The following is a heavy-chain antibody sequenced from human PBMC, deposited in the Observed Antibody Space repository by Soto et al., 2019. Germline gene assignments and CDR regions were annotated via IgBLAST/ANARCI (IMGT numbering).Heavy chain of an antibody. CDR3: AKETPLKRRYYDTRGYYYFDY. Sequence: QVQLVESGGGVVQPGRSLRLSCAASGFTLSNYGMNWVRQAPGKGLEWVAVISFDGSNEYYADSVKGRFTISRDNSKNTLDLQMNSLGTEDTAVYYCAKETPLKRRYYDTRGYYYFDYWGQGTLVTVSS. CDR2: ISFDGSNE. D-gene: IGHD3-22*01. CDR1: GFTLSNYG. V-gene: IGHV3-30*18. J-gene: IGHJ4*02.